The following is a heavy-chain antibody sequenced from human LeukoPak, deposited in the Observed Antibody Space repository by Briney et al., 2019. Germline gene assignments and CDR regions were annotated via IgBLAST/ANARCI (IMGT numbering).Heavy chain of an antibody. V-gene: IGHV4-34*01. CDR2: INHSGST. CDR3: ARAVGYYDSSGSYADYFDY. Sequence: SETLSLTCAVYGGSFSGYYWSWIRQPPGKGLEWIGEINHSGSTNYNPSLKSRVTISVDTSKNQFSLKLSSVTAADTAVCYCARAVGYYDSSGSYADYFDYWGQGTLVTVSS. J-gene: IGHJ4*02. D-gene: IGHD3-22*01. CDR1: GGSFSGYY.